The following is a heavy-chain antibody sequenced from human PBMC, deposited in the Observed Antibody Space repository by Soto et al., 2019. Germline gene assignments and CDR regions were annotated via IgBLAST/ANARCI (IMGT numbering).Heavy chain of an antibody. J-gene: IGHJ4*02. CDR2: ISYDGNNK. V-gene: IGHV3-30*03. CDR1: EFTFSNYA. Sequence: QVQLVESGGGAVQPGGSRRLSCAASEFTFSNYAMHWVRQAPGKGLQWLAVISYDGNNKYYADSAEGRFTISRDNSKNTVYLQMNSLRLEDTAVYYCARGPSYSDSYFDHWGQGTLVTVSS. D-gene: IGHD4-17*01. CDR3: ARGPSYSDSYFDH.